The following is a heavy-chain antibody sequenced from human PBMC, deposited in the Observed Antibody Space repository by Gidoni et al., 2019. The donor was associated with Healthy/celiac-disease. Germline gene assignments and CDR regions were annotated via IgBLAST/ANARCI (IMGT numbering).Heavy chain of an antibody. V-gene: IGHV3-33*01. CDR1: GFSFSSYG. J-gene: IGHJ6*03. D-gene: IGHD3-22*01. CDR3: ARDHQGPHSITMIVVEHSLMDV. CDR2: IWYDGSNK. Sequence: QVQLVESGGGVVQPGRSLRLSCAASGFSFSSYGMHWVRQAPGKGLEWVAVIWYDGSNKYYADSVKGRFTISRDNSKNTLYLQMNSLRAEDTAVYYCARDHQGPHSITMIVVEHSLMDVWGKGTTVTVSS.